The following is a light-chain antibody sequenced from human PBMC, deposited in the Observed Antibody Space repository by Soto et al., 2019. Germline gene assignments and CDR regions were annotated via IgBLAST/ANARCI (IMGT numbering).Light chain of an antibody. Sequence: DIVLTQSPGTLSLSPGERATLSCRASQSISSSYLAWYQQKPGQAPRLLLYAASSRATGIPVRFSGSGSGTDFTLSISRLEPEDFAVYYCQQYGSSSYTFGQGTQLEIK. CDR2: AAS. J-gene: IGKJ2*01. CDR1: QSISSSY. V-gene: IGKV3-20*01. CDR3: QQYGSSSYT.